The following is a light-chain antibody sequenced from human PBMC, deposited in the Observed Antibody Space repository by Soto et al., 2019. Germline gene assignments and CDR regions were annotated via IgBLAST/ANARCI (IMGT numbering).Light chain of an antibody. CDR2: DAS. J-gene: IGKJ4*01. CDR1: RGVNSA. Sequence: AIQLTQSPSSLSASVGDRVTITCRASRGVNSALAWYQQRPGKAPKLLIYDASSLQSGVPSRFSGSGSGTDFTLTISSLQPEAVATDYCQQYFGYPLTFDGGTKVDIK. CDR3: QQYFGYPLT. V-gene: IGKV1-13*02.